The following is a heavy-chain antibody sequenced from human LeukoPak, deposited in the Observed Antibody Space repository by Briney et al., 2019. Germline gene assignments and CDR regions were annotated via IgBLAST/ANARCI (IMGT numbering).Heavy chain of an antibody. V-gene: IGHV3-30*18. J-gene: IGHJ4*02. CDR3: AKTRGYSYGHGFDY. D-gene: IGHD5-18*01. CDR2: ISYDGSNK. CDR1: GFTFSSYG. Sequence: GGSLRLSCAASGFTFSSYGMHWVRQAPGKGLEWVAVISYDGSNKYYADSVKGRFTISRDNSKNTLYLQMNGLRAEDTAVYYCAKTRGYSYGHGFDYWGQGTLVTVSS.